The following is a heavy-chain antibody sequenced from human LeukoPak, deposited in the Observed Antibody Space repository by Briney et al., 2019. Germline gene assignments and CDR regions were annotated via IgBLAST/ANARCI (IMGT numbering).Heavy chain of an antibody. CDR1: GGSISSYY. D-gene: IGHD6-13*01. CDR3: ARRGAADFDY. V-gene: IGHV4-59*08. J-gene: IGHJ4*02. CDR2: IYYSGST. Sequence: PSETLSLTCTVSGGSISSYYWSWIRQPPGKGLEWIGYIYYSGSTNYNPSLKSRVTISVDTSKNQFSLKLSSVTAADTAVYYCARRGAADFDYWGQGTLVRVSS.